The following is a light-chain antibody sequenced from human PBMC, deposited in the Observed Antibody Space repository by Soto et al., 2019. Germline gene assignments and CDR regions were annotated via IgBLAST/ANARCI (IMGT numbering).Light chain of an antibody. CDR2: AAS. J-gene: IGKJ4*01. CDR1: QSVSRDY. CDR3: QQYGSSPLT. V-gene: IGKV3-20*01. Sequence: EIVFAQCPGTLSFSPCQRATLSCRASQSVSRDYVSWYQHKPGQAPRLLIYAASSRPSGIPDRFGGSGSGTDFTLTISRLEPEDFALYYCQQYGSSPLTFGGGTKV.